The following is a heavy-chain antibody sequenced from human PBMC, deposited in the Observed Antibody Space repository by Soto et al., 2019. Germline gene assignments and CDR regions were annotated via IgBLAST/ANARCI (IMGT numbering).Heavy chain of an antibody. CDR3: ARAPYYYYGMDV. CDR1: GGPVSSNY. Sequence: PGGSLRLSCAASGGPVSSNYMSWVRQAPGKGLEWVSVIYSGGSTYYADSVKGRFTISRDNSKNTLYLQMNSLRAEDTAVYYCARAPYYYYGMDVWGQGTTVTVSS. CDR2: IYSGGST. J-gene: IGHJ6*02. V-gene: IGHV3-53*01.